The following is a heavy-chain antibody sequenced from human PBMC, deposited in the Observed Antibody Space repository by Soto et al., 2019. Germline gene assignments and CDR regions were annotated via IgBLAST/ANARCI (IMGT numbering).Heavy chain of an antibody. CDR1: GDSVSSGLYY. J-gene: IGHJ5*02. CDR3: ARVSFYYDTSGYAVAWFDP. CDR2: IYHSGTT. Sequence: QVQLQESGPGQVKPSETLSLTCSVSGDSVSSGLYYWSWIRQPPGKGLEWIGYIYHSGTTKYNPSLKSPVTISADTSRNQFSLKMSLVTAADTAIYYCARVSFYYDTSGYAVAWFDPWGQGTLVTVSS. D-gene: IGHD3-22*01. V-gene: IGHV4-61*01.